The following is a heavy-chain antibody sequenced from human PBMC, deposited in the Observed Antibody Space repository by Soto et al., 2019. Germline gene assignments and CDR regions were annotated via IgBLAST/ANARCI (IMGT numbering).Heavy chain of an antibody. D-gene: IGHD2-21*02. CDR1: GYTFTNSY. J-gene: IGHJ4*02. CDR2: ISPKSGGT. Sequence: ASVQVSCKASGYTFTNSYMHWVRQAPGQGFEWLGRISPKSGGTNYAQKFQGRVTMTWDTSLKTAYMELSSLISEDTAVYYCARPPGYISDWHYFDLWGQGTLVTVSS. CDR3: ARPPGYISDWHYFDL. V-gene: IGHV1-2*02.